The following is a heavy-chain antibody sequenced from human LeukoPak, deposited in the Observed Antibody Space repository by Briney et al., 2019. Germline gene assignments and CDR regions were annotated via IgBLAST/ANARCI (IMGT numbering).Heavy chain of an antibody. CDR2: MNPNSGNT. CDR1: GYTFTSYD. Sequence: ASVKVSCKASGYTFTSYDINWVRQATGQGLEWMGWMNPNSGNTGYAQKFQGSFTMTRNTSISTAYMELSSLRSEDTAVYYCARRRGYCSSTSCYRFDPWGQGTLVTVSS. D-gene: IGHD2-2*02. V-gene: IGHV1-8*01. CDR3: ARRRGYCSSTSCYRFDP. J-gene: IGHJ5*02.